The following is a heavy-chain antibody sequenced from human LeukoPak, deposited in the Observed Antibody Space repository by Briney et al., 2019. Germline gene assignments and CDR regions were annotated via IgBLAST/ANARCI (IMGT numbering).Heavy chain of an antibody. D-gene: IGHD3-22*01. Sequence: ESGPTLVKPTQTLTLTCTFSGFSLSTSGVGVGWIRQPPGKALEWLALIYWDDDKRYSPSLKSRLTITKDTSKNQVVLTMTNMDPVDTATYYCAHRSYYDSSGYYEDAFDIWGQGTMVTVSS. CDR2: IYWDDDK. V-gene: IGHV2-5*02. CDR1: GFSLSTSGVG. CDR3: AHRSYYDSSGYYEDAFDI. J-gene: IGHJ3*02.